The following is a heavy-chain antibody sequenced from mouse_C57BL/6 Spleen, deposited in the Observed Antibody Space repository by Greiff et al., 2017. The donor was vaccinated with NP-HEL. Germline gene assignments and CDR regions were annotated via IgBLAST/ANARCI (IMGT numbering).Heavy chain of an antibody. Sequence: EVKLEESGGGLVQPGGSMKLSCVASGFTFSNYWMNWVRQSPEKGLEWVAQIRLKSDNYATHYAESVKGRFTISRDDSKSSVYLQMNNLRAEDTGIYYCTGRVTTPDYFDYWGQGTTLTVSS. CDR1: GFTFSNYW. J-gene: IGHJ2*01. D-gene: IGHD2-3*01. CDR3: TGRVTTPDYFDY. V-gene: IGHV6-3*01. CDR2: IRLKSDNYAT.